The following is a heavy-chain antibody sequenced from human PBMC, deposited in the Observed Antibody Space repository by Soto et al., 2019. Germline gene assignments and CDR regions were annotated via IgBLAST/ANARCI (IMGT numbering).Heavy chain of an antibody. J-gene: IGHJ5*02. CDR2: THYRSKWYN. Sequence: TLSLTCAISGDSVSSNSAAWNWIRQSPSRGLEWLGRTHYRSKWYNDYAVSVKSRITINPDTSKNQFSLQLNSVTPEDTAVYYCARVRAAAGTGWFDPWGQGTLVTVSS. CDR1: GDSVSSNSAA. CDR3: ARVRAAAGTGWFDP. D-gene: IGHD6-13*01. V-gene: IGHV6-1*01.